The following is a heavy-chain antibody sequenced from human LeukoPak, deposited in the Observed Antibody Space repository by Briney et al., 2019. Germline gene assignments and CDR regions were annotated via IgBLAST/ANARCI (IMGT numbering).Heavy chain of an antibody. V-gene: IGHV4-30-2*01. CDR2: IYHSGST. Sequence: PSETLSLTCAVSGGSISSGGYSWSWIRQPPGKGLEWIGYIYHSGSTYYNPSLKSRVTISVDRSKNQFSLKLSSVTAADTAVYYCARGNSRYYYYGMDGWGKGTTVTVSS. J-gene: IGHJ6*04. CDR3: ARGNSRYYYYGMDG. D-gene: IGHD1-7*01. CDR1: GGSISSGGYS.